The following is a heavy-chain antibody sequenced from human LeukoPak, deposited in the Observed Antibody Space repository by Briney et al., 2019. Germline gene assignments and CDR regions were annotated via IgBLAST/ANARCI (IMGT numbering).Heavy chain of an antibody. CDR2: IDSSSGAI. J-gene: IGHJ4*02. D-gene: IGHD2-2*01. CDR3: ARDPSTLLPTDDS. CDR1: GFTLSTYT. Sequence: GGSLRLSCAVSGFTLSTYTMNWVRQAPGKGLEWISYIDSSSGAIYSADSVKGRFTISRDNSKNTLYLQMNSLRVEDTAIYYCARDPSTLLPTDDSWGQGTLVAVSS. V-gene: IGHV3-48*01.